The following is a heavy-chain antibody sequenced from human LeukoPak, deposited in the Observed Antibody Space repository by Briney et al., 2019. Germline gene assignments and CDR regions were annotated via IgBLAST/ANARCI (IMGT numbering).Heavy chain of an antibody. CDR2: IYYSGST. Sequence: KPSETLSLTCTVSGGSISSYYWTWIRQPPGKGLEWIGYIYYSGSTKYNPSLTSRVTISVDTSKNQFSLKLTSLTAADTAVYYCARRRAVPGFYYFDYWGQGTLVTVSS. V-gene: IGHV4-59*08. CDR3: ARRRAVPGFYYFDY. CDR1: GGSISSYY. J-gene: IGHJ4*02. D-gene: IGHD2/OR15-2a*01.